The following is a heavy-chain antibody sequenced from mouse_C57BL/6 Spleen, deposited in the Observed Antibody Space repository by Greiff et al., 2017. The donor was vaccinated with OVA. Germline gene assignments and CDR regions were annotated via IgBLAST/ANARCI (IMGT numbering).Heavy chain of an antibody. CDR1: GYSITSGYY. J-gene: IGHJ4*01. V-gene: IGHV3-6*01. Sequence: LMESGPGLVKPSQSLSLTCSVTGYSITSGYYWNWIRQFPGNKLEWMGYIRYDGSNNYNPSLKNRISITRDTSKNQFFLKLNSVTTEDTATYYCARPGLLRYYAMDYWGQGTSVTVSS. D-gene: IGHD1-1*01. CDR2: IRYDGSN. CDR3: ARPGLLRYYAMDY.